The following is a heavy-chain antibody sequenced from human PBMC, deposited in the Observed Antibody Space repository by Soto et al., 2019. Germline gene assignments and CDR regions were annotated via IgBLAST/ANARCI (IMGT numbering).Heavy chain of an antibody. V-gene: IGHV3-30*18. CDR2: ISYDGSNK. CDR1: GFTFSSYG. J-gene: IGHJ4*02. Sequence: PGGSLRLSCAASGFTFSSYGMHWVRQAPGKGLEWVAVISYDGSNKYYADSVKGRFTISRDNSKNTLYLQMNSLRAEDTAVYYCAKDGMPDTAMVDYWGQGTLVTVSS. D-gene: IGHD5-18*01. CDR3: AKDGMPDTAMVDY.